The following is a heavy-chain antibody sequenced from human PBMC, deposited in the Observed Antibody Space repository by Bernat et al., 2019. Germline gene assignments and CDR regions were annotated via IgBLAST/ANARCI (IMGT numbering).Heavy chain of an antibody. V-gene: IGHV3-74*01. CDR1: GFTFSDYW. Sequence: EVQLVESGGGLGQTGGSLRLSCAASGFTFSDYWMHWVRQAPGLGLVWVARINTDGSSTNYADSVKGRFLISRDNAKNTLYLQMNSLSAEDTAVYHCARSQLYYDRSASYRGFDFWGQGTMVIVSS. J-gene: IGHJ3*01. D-gene: IGHD3-22*01. CDR3: ARSQLYYDRSASYRGFDF. CDR2: INTDGSST.